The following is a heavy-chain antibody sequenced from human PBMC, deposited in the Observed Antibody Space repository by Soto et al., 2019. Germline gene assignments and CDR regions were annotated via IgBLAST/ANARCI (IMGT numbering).Heavy chain of an antibody. CDR1: GGSISSYD. CDR2: IYYSGST. V-gene: IGHV4-59*08. Sequence: PSETLSLTCTVSGGSISSYDWSWIRQPPGKGLEWIGYIYYSGSTNYNPSLKSRVTISVDTSKNQFSLKLSSVTAADTAVYYCARLGSSGVAGYSGVDYWGQGTLVTVSS. J-gene: IGHJ4*02. D-gene: IGHD6-19*01. CDR3: ARLGSSGVAGYSGVDY.